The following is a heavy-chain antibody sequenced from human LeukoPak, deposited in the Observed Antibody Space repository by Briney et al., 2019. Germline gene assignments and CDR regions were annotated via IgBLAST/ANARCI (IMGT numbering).Heavy chain of an antibody. Sequence: ASVKVSCKASGGTFSSYAISWVRQAPGQGLEWMGGIIPIFGTANYAQKFQSRVTITADKSTSTAYMELSSLRSEDTAVYYCARSRDIVVVPAAYRNWFDPWGQGTLVTVSS. V-gene: IGHV1-69*06. J-gene: IGHJ5*02. D-gene: IGHD2-2*01. CDR1: GGTFSSYA. CDR2: IIPIFGTA. CDR3: ARSRDIVVVPAAYRNWFDP.